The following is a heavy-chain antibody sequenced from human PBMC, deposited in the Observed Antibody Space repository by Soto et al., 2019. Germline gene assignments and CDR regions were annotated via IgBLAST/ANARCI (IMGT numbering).Heavy chain of an antibody. CDR2: ISADGSDK. V-gene: IGHV3-30*18. D-gene: IGHD3-3*01. J-gene: IGHJ4*02. CDR3: TKGSGVARQELDY. Sequence: QVQLVESGGGVVQPGRSLRLSCAASGFTFSNFGMHWGRQAPGKGLEWVAAISADGSDKYFSDSVKGRFNISRDNSKNTLFLQMNSLRVEDTAVYYCTKGSGVARQELDYWGQGTLVTVSS. CDR1: GFTFSNFG.